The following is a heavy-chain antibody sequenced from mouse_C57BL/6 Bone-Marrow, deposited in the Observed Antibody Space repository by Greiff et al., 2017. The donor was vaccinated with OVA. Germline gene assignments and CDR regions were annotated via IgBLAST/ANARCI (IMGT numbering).Heavy chain of an antibody. Sequence: VQLKQSGPVLVKPGASVKMSCKASGYTFTDYYMNWVKQSHGKSLEWIGVINPYNGGTSYNQQFKGKATLTVDKSSSTAYMELNSLTSEDSAVYYCARRRLRQGYYYAMDYWGQGTSVTVSS. CDR1: GYTFTDYY. CDR2: INPYNGGT. D-gene: IGHD2-4*01. J-gene: IGHJ4*01. V-gene: IGHV1-19*01. CDR3: ARRRLRQGYYYAMDY.